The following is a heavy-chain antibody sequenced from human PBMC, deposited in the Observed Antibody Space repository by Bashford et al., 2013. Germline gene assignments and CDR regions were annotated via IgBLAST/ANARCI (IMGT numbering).Heavy chain of an antibody. CDR3: AGDNYSYGYGH. D-gene: IGHD5-18*01. CDR2: LYRDGSA. CDR1: GFSVSSNY. V-gene: IGHV3-66*02. J-gene: IGHJ4*02. Sequence: GGSLRLSCAASGFSVSSNYMSWVRQAPGKGLEWVSLLYRDGSAYYADSVKGRFTISRDSSKNTLFLQMNSLTIEDTAVYYCAGDNYSYGYGHWGQGTLVTVSS.